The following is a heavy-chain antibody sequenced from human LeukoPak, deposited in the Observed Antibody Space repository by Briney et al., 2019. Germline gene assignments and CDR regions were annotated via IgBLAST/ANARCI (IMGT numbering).Heavy chain of an antibody. CDR3: ARDGDYSNYPWFDP. CDR1: GYTFTGYY. D-gene: IGHD4-11*01. CDR2: INPNTGGT. V-gene: IGHV1-2*02. Sequence: ASVKVSCKASGYTFTGYYMHWVRQGPGQGREWMGWINPNTGGTNYAQKFQGRVTMTRDTSISTAYMELSRLRSDDTAVYYCARDGDYSNYPWFDPWGQGTLVTVSS. J-gene: IGHJ5*02.